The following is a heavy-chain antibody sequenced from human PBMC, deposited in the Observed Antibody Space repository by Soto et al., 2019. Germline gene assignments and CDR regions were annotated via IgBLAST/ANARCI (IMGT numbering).Heavy chain of an antibody. J-gene: IGHJ6*02. CDR3: ARAASRYDYDSSGSYYYGMDV. CDR1: GGTFSSYA. CDR2: IIPIFGTA. Sequence: QVQLVQSGAEVKKPGSSVKVSCKASGGTFSSYAISWVRQAPGQGLEWMGGIIPIFGTANYAQKFQGRVTTTADESTSTAYMELSSLRSEDTAVYYCARAASRYDYDSSGSYYYGMDVWGQGTTVTVSS. D-gene: IGHD3-22*01. V-gene: IGHV1-69*01.